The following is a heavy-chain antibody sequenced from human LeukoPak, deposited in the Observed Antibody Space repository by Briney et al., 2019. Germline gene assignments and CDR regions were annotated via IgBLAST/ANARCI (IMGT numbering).Heavy chain of an antibody. Sequence: GESLRLSCAASGFSLSIYWMSWVRQAPGKGLEWVANIKQDGSEKYYVDSVKGRFTISRDNAKNSLYLQMNRLRAEDTAVYFCARGQATVTNWGQGTLVTVSS. V-gene: IGHV3-7*03. CDR3: ARGQATVTN. J-gene: IGHJ4*02. D-gene: IGHD4-17*01. CDR2: IKQDGSEK. CDR1: GFSLSIYW.